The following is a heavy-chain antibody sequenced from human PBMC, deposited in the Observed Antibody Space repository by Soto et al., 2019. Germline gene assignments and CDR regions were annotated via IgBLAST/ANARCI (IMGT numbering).Heavy chain of an antibody. CDR2: ISAYNGNK. V-gene: IGHV1-18*01. D-gene: IGHD6-6*01. Sequence: QVQLMQSGGEVKMPGASVEISCKTSGYMFTTYGMSWVRQAPGQGLEWMAWISAYNGNKKDAEKFEGRVTMTTDTSTSTVSMELRDLTSDDTAIYYCARTGGGMAGRPLEYWGEGTLVIVSS. CDR1: GYMFTTYG. J-gene: IGHJ4*02. CDR3: ARTGGGMAGRPLEY.